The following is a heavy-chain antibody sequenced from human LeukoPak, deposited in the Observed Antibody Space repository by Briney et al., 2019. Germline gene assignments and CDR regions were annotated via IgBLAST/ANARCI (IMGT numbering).Heavy chain of an antibody. CDR2: IYPGDSDT. Sequence: GESRKISCKGSGYSFTSYWIGWVRQMPGKGLEWMGIIYPGDSDTRYSPSFQGQVTISADKSISTAYLQWSSLKASDTAMYYCARIPSYCSSTSCPFSDAFDIWGQGTMVTVSS. V-gene: IGHV5-51*01. CDR1: GYSFTSYW. CDR3: ARIPSYCSSTSCPFSDAFDI. J-gene: IGHJ3*02. D-gene: IGHD2-2*01.